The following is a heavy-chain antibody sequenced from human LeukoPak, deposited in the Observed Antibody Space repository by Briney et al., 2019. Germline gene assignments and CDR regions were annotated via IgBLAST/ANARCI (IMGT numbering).Heavy chain of an antibody. V-gene: IGHV4-59*01. CDR3: ARYSRGWYNAFDF. D-gene: IGHD6-19*01. CDR2: IYNSGST. Sequence: SETLSLTCTVSGDSINSNYWSWIRQAPGTGLEGIGYIYNSGSTDDNPSLKNRVTISVDTSKNQFSLQLTSVPAADTAVYYCARYSRGWYNAFDFWGQGTMVTASS. CDR1: GDSINSNY. J-gene: IGHJ3*01.